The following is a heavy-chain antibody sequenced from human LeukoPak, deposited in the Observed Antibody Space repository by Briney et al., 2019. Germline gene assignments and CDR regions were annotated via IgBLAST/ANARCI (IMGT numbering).Heavy chain of an antibody. CDR3: AKMRGIVITFGGVIFDS. D-gene: IGHD3-16*01. V-gene: IGHV3-74*01. J-gene: IGHJ4*02. CDR2: ISGDGSIR. CDR1: GFTFSSHW. Sequence: GGSLRLSCAASGFTFSSHWMHWVRQAPGKGLVWVSRISGDGSIRSYAGSVKGRFTISRDNSKNTLYLHMDSLRAEDTAIYYCAKMRGIVITFGGVIFDSWGQGTLATVSS.